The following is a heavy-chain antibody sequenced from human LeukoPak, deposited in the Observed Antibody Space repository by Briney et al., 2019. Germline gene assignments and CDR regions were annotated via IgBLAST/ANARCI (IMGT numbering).Heavy chain of an antibody. CDR3: ARVRCSGGGCFYNFDY. CDR2: LSSSSTYV. CDR1: GFTFSTYS. Sequence: GRSLRLSCAASGFTFSTYSMNWVRQAPGKGLEWVSSLSSSSTYVYYADSVKGRFTISRDNAKNSLYLQMNSLRAEDTAVYYCARVRCSGGGCFYNFDYWGQGSLVTVSS. D-gene: IGHD2-15*01. J-gene: IGHJ4*02. V-gene: IGHV3-21*01.